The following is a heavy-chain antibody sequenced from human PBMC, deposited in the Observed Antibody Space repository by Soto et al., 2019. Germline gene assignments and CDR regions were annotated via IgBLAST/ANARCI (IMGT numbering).Heavy chain of an antibody. V-gene: IGHV1-3*01. CDR2: INAGNGNT. Sequence: DSVKXSCNASGYTFTSYSMHWVRQAPGQRLEWMGWINAGNGNTKYSQKFQGRVTITRDTSASTAYMELSSLRSEDTAVYYCASDTYYDFWSGYYLGYWGQGTLVTVSS. CDR3: ASDTYYDFWSGYYLGY. CDR1: GYTFTSYS. J-gene: IGHJ4*02. D-gene: IGHD3-3*01.